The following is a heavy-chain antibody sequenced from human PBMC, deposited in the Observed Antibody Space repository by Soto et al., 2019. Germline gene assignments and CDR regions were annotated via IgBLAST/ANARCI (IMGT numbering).Heavy chain of an antibody. CDR1: GYTFSNYG. V-gene: IGHV1-18*01. CDR2: ISGYNGNT. CDR3: SRFIMVGGWFDPNYYHGVDV. Sequence: QVQLVQSGAEVKKPGASVTVSCKTSGYTFSNYGINWVRQAPGQGLEWMGWISGYNGNTNYAQTVQGRVTMTTDTSSGTVYMEQRSLKSDDTAIYYCSRFIMVGGWFDPNYYHGVDVWGQGTTVTVSS. J-gene: IGHJ6*02. D-gene: IGHD6-19*01.